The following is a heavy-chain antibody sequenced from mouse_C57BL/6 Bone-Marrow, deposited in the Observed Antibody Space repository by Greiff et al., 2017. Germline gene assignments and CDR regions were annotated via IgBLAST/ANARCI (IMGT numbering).Heavy chain of an antibody. CDR1: GFNIKNTY. V-gene: IGHV14-3*01. D-gene: IGHD1-1*01. CDR2: IDPANGNT. Sequence: VQLQQSVAELVRPGASVKLSCTASGFNIKNTYMHWVKQRPEQGLEWIGRIDPANGNTKYAPKFQGQATITADTSSNTAYLQLSSLTSEDTAIYYCARLDTTVVAAPYFDYWGQGTTLTVSS. J-gene: IGHJ2*01. CDR3: ARLDTTVVAAPYFDY.